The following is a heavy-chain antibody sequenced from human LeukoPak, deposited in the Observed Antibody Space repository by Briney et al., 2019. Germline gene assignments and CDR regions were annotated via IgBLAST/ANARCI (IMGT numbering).Heavy chain of an antibody. J-gene: IGHJ3*02. V-gene: IGHV4-59*01. CDR2: IYYSGST. CDR1: GDSISSYY. D-gene: IGHD3-22*01. Sequence: SETLSLTCSVSGDSISSYYWTWIRQPPGKGLEWIGYIYYSGSTNYNPSLKSRVTISVDTSKNQFSLKLSSVTTADTAVYYCARYYYDNSGSIYAFDIWGQGTMVTLSS. CDR3: ARYYYDNSGSIYAFDI.